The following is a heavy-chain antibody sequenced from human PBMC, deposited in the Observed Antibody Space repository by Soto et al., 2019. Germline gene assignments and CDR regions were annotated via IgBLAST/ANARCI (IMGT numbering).Heavy chain of an antibody. Sequence: QVQLVQSGAEVKKPGSSVKVSCKTSGVSFNNNGIGWVRQAPGHGLEWMGGVSPPFRTSNYARKFQGRISITADASTGTVNMELSSVTSEDTAQYYCARHGPLTNNWHQLNCWCQGTLVTVSS. CDR3: ARHGPLTNNWHQLNC. D-gene: IGHD1-1*01. CDR1: GVSFNNNG. V-gene: IGHV1-69*01. J-gene: IGHJ4*02. CDR2: VSPPFRTS.